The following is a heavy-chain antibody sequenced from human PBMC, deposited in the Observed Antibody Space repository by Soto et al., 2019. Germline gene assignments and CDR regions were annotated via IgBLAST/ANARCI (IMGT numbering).Heavy chain of an antibody. J-gene: IGHJ4*02. CDR2: ISSDGSNR. Sequence: PGGSLRLSCAASGFTISSRDNHAMSWVRQAPGKGPEWISTISSDGSNRHYADSVLGRFTISRDSSRNTVNLLMNRLRVEDTAIYFCSSCLPVNFDFWGQGSLVIRSS. CDR3: SSCLPVNFDF. V-gene: IGHV3-23*01. D-gene: IGHD3-3*01. CDR1: GFTISSRDNHA.